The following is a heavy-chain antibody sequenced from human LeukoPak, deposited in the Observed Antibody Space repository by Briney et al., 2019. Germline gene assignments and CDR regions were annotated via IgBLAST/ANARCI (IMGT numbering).Heavy chain of an antibody. V-gene: IGHV3-48*02. D-gene: IGHD2-15*01. Sequence: GGSLRLSCAASGFPFSSYSMNWVRQAPGKGLEWVSYISSSSSTIYYADTVKGRFTISRDNSKNSLYLQMNSLRDEDTAVYYCARDGGPWSGGSCYPPYYYGMDVWGQGTTVTVSS. CDR3: ARDGGPWSGGSCYPPYYYGMDV. CDR1: GFPFSSYS. CDR2: ISSSSSTI. J-gene: IGHJ6*02.